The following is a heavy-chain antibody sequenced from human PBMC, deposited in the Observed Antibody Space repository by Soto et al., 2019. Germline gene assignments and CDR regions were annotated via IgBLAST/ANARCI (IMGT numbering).Heavy chain of an antibody. CDR1: GGSISGYY. Sequence: SETLSLTCTVPGGSISGYYWSWVRQPPGRGLEWIGYIYSSGSAFYNPSLKTRVTISIDTSKNHFSLRLNSATAADTAVYYCARRQWVNTNYFDYWGQGALVTVSS. CDR2: IYSSGSA. J-gene: IGHJ4*02. D-gene: IGHD1-26*01. V-gene: IGHV4-59*08. CDR3: ARRQWVNTNYFDY.